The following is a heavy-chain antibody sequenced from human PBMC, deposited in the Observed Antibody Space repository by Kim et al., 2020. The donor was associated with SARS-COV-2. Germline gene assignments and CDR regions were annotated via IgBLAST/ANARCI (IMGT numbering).Heavy chain of an antibody. V-gene: IGHV3-30*18. D-gene: IGHD5-12*01. CDR1: GFTFSRYG. Sequence: GGSLRLSCAASGFTFSRYGMHWVRPAPGKGLEWVAVISYDGSNKYYADSVKGRFTISRDNSKNTLYLQMNSLRAEDTAVYYCAKAGYSGYESYYYYYGMDVWGQGTTVTVSS. CDR3: AKAGYSGYESYYYYYGMDV. J-gene: IGHJ6*02. CDR2: ISYDGSNK.